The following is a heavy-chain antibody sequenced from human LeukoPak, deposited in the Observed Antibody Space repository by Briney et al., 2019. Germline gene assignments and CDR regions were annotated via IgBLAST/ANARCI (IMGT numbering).Heavy chain of an antibody. CDR3: ARRGYCSSTSCHDAFDI. Sequence: ASVNVSCKASGYTFTTYDINWVRQATGQGLEWMGWMNPNSGNTGYAQKFQGRVTITWNTSISTAYMELSSLRSEDTAVYYCARRGYCSSTSCHDAFDIWGQGTMVTVSS. D-gene: IGHD2-2*01. J-gene: IGHJ3*02. CDR1: GYTFTTYD. CDR2: MNPNSGNT. V-gene: IGHV1-8*03.